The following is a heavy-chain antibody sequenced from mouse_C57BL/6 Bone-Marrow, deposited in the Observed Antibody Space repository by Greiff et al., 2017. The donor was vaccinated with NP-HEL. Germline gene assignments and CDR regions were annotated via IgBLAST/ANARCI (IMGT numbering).Heavy chain of an antibody. CDR1: GYAFTNYL. J-gene: IGHJ1*03. V-gene: IGHV1-54*01. CDR2: INPGSGGP. Sequence: QVQLQQSGAELVRPGTSVKVSCKASGYAFTNYLIEWVKQRPGQGLEWIGVINPGSGGPNYNEKFKGKATLTADKSSSTAYMQLSSLTSEDSAVYFCARNNLVDDWYFDVWGTGTTVTVSS. D-gene: IGHD6-1*01. CDR3: ARNNLVDDWYFDV.